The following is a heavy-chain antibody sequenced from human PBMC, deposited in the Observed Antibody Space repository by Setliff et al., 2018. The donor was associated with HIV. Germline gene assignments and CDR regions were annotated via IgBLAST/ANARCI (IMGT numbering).Heavy chain of an antibody. CDR3: AREAPSRYQLLSGGDYYYYYYMDV. D-gene: IGHD2-2*01. J-gene: IGHJ6*03. Sequence: LSLTCPVSGGSISRHYWSWSRQPPGKGLVWIGYIYTSGSTNYNPSLQSRVTISVDTSKNQFSLKLSSVTAADTAVYYCAREAPSRYQLLSGGDYYYYYYMDVWGKGTTVTVS. V-gene: IGHV4-4*08. CDR2: IYTSGST. CDR1: GGSISRHY.